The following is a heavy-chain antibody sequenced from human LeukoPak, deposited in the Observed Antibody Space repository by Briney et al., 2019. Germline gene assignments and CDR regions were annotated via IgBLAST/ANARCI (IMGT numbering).Heavy chain of an antibody. Sequence: GSLRLSRAASGFTFSDYYMSWIRQAPGKGLEWVSYISSSGSTIYYADSVKGRFTISRDNAKNTLYLQMDSLRAEDTAVYYCARGGSSGYYTYWGQGTLVTVSS. CDR3: ARGGSSGYYTY. CDR1: GFTFSDYY. D-gene: IGHD3-22*01. CDR2: ISSSGSTI. V-gene: IGHV3-11*04. J-gene: IGHJ4*02.